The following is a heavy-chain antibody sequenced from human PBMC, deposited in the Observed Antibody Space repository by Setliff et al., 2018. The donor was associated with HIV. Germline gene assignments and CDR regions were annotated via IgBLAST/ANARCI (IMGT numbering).Heavy chain of an antibody. CDR2: INPETGDP. V-gene: IGHV1-2*02. Sequence: ASVKVSCKTSGYRFICHYLHWVRLAPGQGPEWVGWINPETGDPNYAQKFRGRVLMTRDTSITTAFLHVAKLTSDDTAIYYCATGIPSDLDYWGQGTLVTVSS. D-gene: IGHD2-21*01. J-gene: IGHJ4*01. CDR3: ATGIPSDLDY. CDR1: GYRFICHY.